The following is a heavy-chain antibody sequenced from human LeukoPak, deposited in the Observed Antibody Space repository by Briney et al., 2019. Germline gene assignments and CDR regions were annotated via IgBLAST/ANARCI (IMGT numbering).Heavy chain of an antibody. V-gene: IGHV1-18*01. J-gene: IGHJ4*02. CDR2: ISAYNDNT. CDR1: GYTFTSHG. CDR3: ARDRPGTIVVVPAAPEADY. Sequence: ASVKVSCKASGYTFTSHGISWVRQAPAQGLEWMGWISAYNDNTNYAQKLQGRVTMTTDTSTSTAYMELRSLGSDDTAVYYCARDRPGTIVVVPAAPEADYWGQGTLVTVSS. D-gene: IGHD2-2*01.